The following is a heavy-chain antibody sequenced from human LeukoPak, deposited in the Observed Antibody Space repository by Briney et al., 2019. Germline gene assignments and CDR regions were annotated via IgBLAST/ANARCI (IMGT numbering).Heavy chain of an antibody. J-gene: IGHJ5*02. CDR1: GFTFSTYA. CDR2: MSYDGNNK. Sequence: GGTLRLSCAASGFTFSTYALHWVRQAPCKGLEWVAAMSYDGNNKYYVDSVKGRFTISRDNSKNTLYLQMNSLRVEDTAVYYCARAGGYCSGGSCYRGYSWFDPWGQGTLVTVSS. V-gene: IGHV3-30-3*01. CDR3: ARAGGYCSGGSCYRGYSWFDP. D-gene: IGHD2-15*01.